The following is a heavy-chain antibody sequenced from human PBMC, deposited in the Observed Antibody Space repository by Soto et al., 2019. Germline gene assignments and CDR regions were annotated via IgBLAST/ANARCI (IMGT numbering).Heavy chain of an antibody. D-gene: IGHD6-19*01. Sequence: QITLKESGPTLVQPPQTLTMTCTFSGVSLSTSAVGVGWIRQPPGKALEWLALIYWDDDKSYPTSLKSRLTIRKDAAQDQVVRTMTRMDPVDAATCFGAHWLVAVAGVDYLGQGTLVTFSS. CDR3: AHWLVAVAGVDY. CDR2: IYWDDDK. J-gene: IGHJ4*02. V-gene: IGHV2-5*02. CDR1: GVSLSTSAVG.